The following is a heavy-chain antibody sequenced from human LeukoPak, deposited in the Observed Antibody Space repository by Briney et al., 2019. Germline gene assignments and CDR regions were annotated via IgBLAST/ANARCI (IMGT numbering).Heavy chain of an antibody. V-gene: IGHV1-46*01. D-gene: IGHD3-22*01. Sequence: ASVKVSCKASGYTFTTYYMHWVRQAPGQGLEWMGIINPGGGSTSYAQKFQGRVTMTTDTSTSTAYMELRSLRSDDTAVYYCARDLTHRRNYDNSGYQIVPAFWGQGTLVTVSS. CDR2: INPGGGST. CDR3: ARDLTHRRNYDNSGYQIVPAF. CDR1: GYTFTTYY. J-gene: IGHJ4*02.